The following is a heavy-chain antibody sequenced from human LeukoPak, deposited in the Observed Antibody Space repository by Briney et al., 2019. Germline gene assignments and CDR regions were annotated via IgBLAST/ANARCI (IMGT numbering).Heavy chain of an antibody. J-gene: IGHJ5*02. Sequence: GESLKISCKGSGYSFTSYWISWVRQMPGKGLEWMGRIDPSDSYTNYSPSFQGHVTISADKSISTAYLQWSSLKASDTAMYYCARSQSIAVVRFDPWGQGTLVTVCS. D-gene: IGHD6-19*01. CDR3: ARSQSIAVVRFDP. CDR1: GYSFTSYW. CDR2: IDPSDSYT. V-gene: IGHV5-10-1*01.